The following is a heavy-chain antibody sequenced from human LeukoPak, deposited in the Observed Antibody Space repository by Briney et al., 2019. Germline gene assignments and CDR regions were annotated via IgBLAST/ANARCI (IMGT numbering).Heavy chain of an antibody. J-gene: IGHJ4*02. V-gene: IGHV4-34*01. Sequence: PGGSLRLSCAASGFTFSSYEMNWVRQPPGKGLEWIGEINHSGSTNYNPSLKSRVTISVDTSKNQFSLKLSSVTAADTAVYYCARRAAAGTGFDYWGQGTLVTVSS. D-gene: IGHD6-13*01. CDR1: GFTFSSYE. CDR3: ARRAAAGTGFDY. CDR2: INHSGST.